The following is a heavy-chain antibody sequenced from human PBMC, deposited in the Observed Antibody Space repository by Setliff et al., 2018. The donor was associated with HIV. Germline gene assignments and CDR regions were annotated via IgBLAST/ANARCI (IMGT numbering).Heavy chain of an antibody. CDR1: GAFFNDYY. CDR3: ARGPNFDWELPYDY. V-gene: IGHV4-34*01. J-gene: IGHJ4*02. D-gene: IGHD3-9*01. Sequence: PSETLSLTCAVYGAFFNDYYWSWIRQTPGKGLEWIGESYHNGTTNYNPSLKSRITISVDTSKIQFSLNMSSLTAADTAVYYCARGPNFDWELPYDYWGQGTQVTVSS. CDR2: SYHNGTT.